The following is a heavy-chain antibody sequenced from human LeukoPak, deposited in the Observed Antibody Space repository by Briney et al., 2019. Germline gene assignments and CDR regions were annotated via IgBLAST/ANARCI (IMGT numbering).Heavy chain of an antibody. J-gene: IGHJ4*02. CDR3: TRGVYCSGGSCSLDY. CDR2: ISGTDDFT. V-gene: IGHV3-23*01. CDR1: GFTFSSYA. Sequence: GGSLRLSCAASGFTFSSYAMSWVRQAPGKGLEWVPTISGTDDFTYYADSVKGRFTISRDNSRNTLSLQISSLRAEDTALYYCTRGVYCSGGSCSLDYWGQGTLVTVSS. D-gene: IGHD2-15*01.